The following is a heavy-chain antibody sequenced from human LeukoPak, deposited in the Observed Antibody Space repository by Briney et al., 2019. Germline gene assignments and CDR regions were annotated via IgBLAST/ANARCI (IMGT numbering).Heavy chain of an antibody. Sequence: GGSLRLSCSASGFTFSNYWMSWVRQAPGKGLEWVANIKQDESEKYYVDSVKGRFTISRDNAKSPLYLQMNSLRAEDTAVYYCARALDSSSSRYQAFEGWGQGTLVTVSS. D-gene: IGHD2-2*01. CDR3: ARALDSSSSRYQAFEG. CDR2: IKQDESEK. V-gene: IGHV3-7*01. CDR1: GFTFSNYW. J-gene: IGHJ4*02.